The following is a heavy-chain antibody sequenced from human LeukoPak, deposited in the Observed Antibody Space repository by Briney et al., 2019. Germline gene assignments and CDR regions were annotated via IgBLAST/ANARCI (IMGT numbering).Heavy chain of an antibody. CDR2: ISGSGGST. D-gene: IGHD3-22*01. J-gene: IGHJ4*02. CDR1: GFTFSNYG. V-gene: IGHV3-23*01. Sequence: GGSLRLSCAASGFTFSNYGMSWVRQAPGKGLEWVSAISGSGGSTYYADSVKGRFTISRDNSKNTLYLQMNSLRAEDTAVYYCAKGGVGWLPFDYWGQGTLVTVSS. CDR3: AKGGVGWLPFDY.